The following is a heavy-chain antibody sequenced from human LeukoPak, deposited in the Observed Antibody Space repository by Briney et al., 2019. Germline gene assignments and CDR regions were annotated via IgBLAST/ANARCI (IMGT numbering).Heavy chain of an antibody. V-gene: IGHV4-61*08. CDR1: GGSISSGGYY. J-gene: IGHJ5*02. Sequence: PSQTLSLTCTVSGGSISSGGYYWSWIRQPPGKGLEWIGYMYYSGSTNHNPSLKSRVTISVDTSKNQFSLKLSSVTAADTAVYYCARHSFGYCSSSSCYTGWFDPWGQGTLVTVSS. D-gene: IGHD2-2*02. CDR2: MYYSGST. CDR3: ARHSFGYCSSSSCYTGWFDP.